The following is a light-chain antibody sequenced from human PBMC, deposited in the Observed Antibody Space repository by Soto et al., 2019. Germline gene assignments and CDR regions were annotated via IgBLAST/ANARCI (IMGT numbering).Light chain of an antibody. CDR3: SSYTSSSTLNYV. Sequence: PVLAQPASVAGSPGHSITISCTGTSSDVGGYNYVSWYQQHPGKAPKLMIYDVSNRPSGVSNRFSGSKSGNTASLTISGLQAEDEADYYCSSYTSSSTLNYVFGTGTKVTVL. CDR2: DVS. V-gene: IGLV2-14*01. J-gene: IGLJ1*01. CDR1: SSDVGGYNY.